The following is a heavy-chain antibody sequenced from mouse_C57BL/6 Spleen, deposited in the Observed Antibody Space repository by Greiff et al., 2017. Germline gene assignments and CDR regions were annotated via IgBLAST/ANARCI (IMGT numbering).Heavy chain of an antibody. J-gene: IGHJ1*03. Sequence: VQLQQPGAELVRPGSSVKLSCKASGYTFTSYWMHWVKQRPIQGLEWIGNIDPSDSETHYNQKFKDKATLTVDKSSSTAYMQLSSLTSEDSAVYYCARSYGSYWYFDVWGTGTTVTVSS. CDR2: IDPSDSET. CDR1: GYTFTSYW. CDR3: ARSYGSYWYFDV. V-gene: IGHV1-52*01. D-gene: IGHD1-1*01.